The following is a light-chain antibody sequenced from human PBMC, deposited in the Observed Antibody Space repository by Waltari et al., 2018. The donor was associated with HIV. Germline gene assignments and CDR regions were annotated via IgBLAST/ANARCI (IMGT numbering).Light chain of an antibody. CDR2: GDS. CDR3: QSYDIRLSGLWV. J-gene: IGLJ3*02. CDR1: NSTIRAPSD. Sequence: SVLTQPTSLSGAPGPGVTITSPGNNSTIRAPSDLHYSRQSPGTAPTLVIYGDSIRPSGVPDRFSGSRSGASVSLDITGLRAEDEGDYYCQSYDIRLSGLWVFGGGTKLTVL. V-gene: IGLV1-40*03.